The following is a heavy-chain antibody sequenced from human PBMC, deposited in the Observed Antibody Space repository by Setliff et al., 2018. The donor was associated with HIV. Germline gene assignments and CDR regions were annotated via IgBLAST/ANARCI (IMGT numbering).Heavy chain of an antibody. J-gene: IGHJ5*02. V-gene: IGHV4-61*02. CDR1: GGSISRGSYY. CDR2: IYTSGSI. D-gene: IGHD6-13*01. CDR3: AREDGEYTSSPRWFDP. Sequence: VSGGSISRGSYYWSWIRQPAGKGLEWIGRIYTSGSIHYNPSLKSRVTISVDTSKNQFSLKVSSVNAPDTAVYFCAREDGEYTSSPRWFDPWGQGTQVTVSS.